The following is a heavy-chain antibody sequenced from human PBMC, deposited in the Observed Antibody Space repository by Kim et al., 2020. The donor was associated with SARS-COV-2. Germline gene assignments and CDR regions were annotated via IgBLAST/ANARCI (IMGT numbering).Heavy chain of an antibody. V-gene: IGHV4-59*08. CDR3: ASDVGGMDG. CDR1: GGSISSYY. Sequence: SETLSLTCTVSGGSISSYYWSWIRQPPGKGLEWIGYIYYSGSTNYNPSLKSRVTISVDTSKNQFSLKLSSVTAADTAVYYCASDVGGMDGWGQGTTVTVSS. D-gene: IGHD1-26*01. CDR2: IYYSGST. J-gene: IGHJ6*02.